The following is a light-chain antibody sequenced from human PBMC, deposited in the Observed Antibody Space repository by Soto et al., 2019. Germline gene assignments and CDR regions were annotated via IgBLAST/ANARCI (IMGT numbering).Light chain of an antibody. J-gene: IGLJ2*01. CDR2: DVS. CDR1: TSDIGGYNY. V-gene: IGLV2-14*03. Sequence: QSALTQPASVSGSPGQSITISCTGTTSDIGGYNYVSWYQHHPGKAPKLIFYDVSIRPSGVSNRFSASKSDNTASLTISGLQAEDEADYFCASYTSSDTLVFGEGTKLTVL. CDR3: ASYTSSDTLV.